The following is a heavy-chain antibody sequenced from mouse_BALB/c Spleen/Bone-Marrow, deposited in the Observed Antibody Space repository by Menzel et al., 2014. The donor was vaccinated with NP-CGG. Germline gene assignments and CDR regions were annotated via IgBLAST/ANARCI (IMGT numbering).Heavy chain of an antibody. CDR3: ARSGTDYAMDY. CDR1: GFSLTSYG. V-gene: IGHV2-6-2*01. D-gene: IGHD4-1*01. J-gene: IGHJ4*01. CDR2: IWSDGST. Sequence: VMLAESGPDLVAPSQSLSLTCTVSGFSLTSYGLHWVRQPPGKGLEWLGVIWSDGSTTYNSALKSRLSISKDNSKRQVLLKMNSLQTDDTAMYYCARSGTDYAMDYWGQGTSVTVSS.